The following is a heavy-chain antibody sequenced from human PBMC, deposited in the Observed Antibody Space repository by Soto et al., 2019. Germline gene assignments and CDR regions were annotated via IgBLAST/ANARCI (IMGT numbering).Heavy chain of an antibody. V-gene: IGHV4-39*01. CDR2: FSYSGST. D-gene: IGHD5-12*01. J-gene: IGHJ4*02. CDR3: ARRPSGYAIDD. CDR1: GASISSSGYF. Sequence: SETLSLTCSVSGASISSSGYFWAWIRQPPGKGLEWIGSFSYSGSTYYNSSLKSRVTISVDTSKNQFSLKLTSVTATDAAVYYCARRPSGYAIDDWGQGALVTVSS.